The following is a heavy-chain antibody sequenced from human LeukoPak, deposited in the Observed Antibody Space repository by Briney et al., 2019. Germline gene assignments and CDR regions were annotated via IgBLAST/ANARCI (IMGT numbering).Heavy chain of an antibody. CDR3: VNFKAQSFASFDY. J-gene: IGHJ4*02. D-gene: IGHD3-3*01. CDR1: GFTFSSYA. CDR2: ISGSGGST. Sequence: GGSLRLSCAASGFTFSSYAMSWVRQAPGKGLEWVSAISGSGGSTYYADSVKGRFTISRDNSKNTLYLQMNSLRAEDTAVYYCVNFKAQSFASFDYWGQGTLVTVSS. V-gene: IGHV3-23*01.